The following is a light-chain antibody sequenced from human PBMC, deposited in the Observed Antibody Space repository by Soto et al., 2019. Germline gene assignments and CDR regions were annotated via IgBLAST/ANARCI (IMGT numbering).Light chain of an antibody. V-gene: IGKV3-11*01. CDR1: QSVRAY. J-gene: IGKJ4*01. Sequence: EIVLTQSPDTLSLSPGERATLSCRASQSVRAYLAWYQQKPGQAPRLLIYDASNRATGIPARFSGSGSGTDFTLTISSLEPEDFAVYYCQQYNSWPLTFGGGTKVDIK. CDR3: QQYNSWPLT. CDR2: DAS.